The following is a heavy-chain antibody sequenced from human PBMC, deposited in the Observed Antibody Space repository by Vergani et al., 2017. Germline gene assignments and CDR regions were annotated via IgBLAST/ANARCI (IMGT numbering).Heavy chain of an antibody. Sequence: EVQLVESGGGLVKPGGSLRLSCAASGFTFSSYSMNWVRQAPGKGLEWISSISSSSSYIYYADSVKGRFTISRDNAKNSLYLQMNSLRAEDTAVYYCATGYFDWEFDYWGQGTLVTVSS. CDR2: ISSSSSYI. D-gene: IGHD3-9*01. V-gene: IGHV3-21*01. CDR3: ATGYFDWEFDY. CDR1: GFTFSSYS. J-gene: IGHJ4*02.